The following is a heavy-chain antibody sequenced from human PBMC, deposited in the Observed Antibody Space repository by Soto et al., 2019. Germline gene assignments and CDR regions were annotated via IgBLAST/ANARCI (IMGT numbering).Heavy chain of an antibody. CDR3: AREEHFIAAAAYYYYYGMDV. D-gene: IGHD6-13*01. Sequence: PGGSLRLSCAASGFTFSSYGMHWVRQAPGKGLEWVAVIWYDGSNKYYADSVKGRFTISRDNSKNTLYLQMNSLRAEDTVVYYCAREEHFIAAAAYYYYYGMDVWGQGTTVTVSS. V-gene: IGHV3-33*01. CDR2: IWYDGSNK. CDR1: GFTFSSYG. J-gene: IGHJ6*02.